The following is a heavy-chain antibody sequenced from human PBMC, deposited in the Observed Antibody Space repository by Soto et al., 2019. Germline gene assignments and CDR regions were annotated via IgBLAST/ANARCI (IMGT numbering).Heavy chain of an antibody. V-gene: IGHV3-23*05. D-gene: IGHD5-18*01. CDR2: FDNSGGIT. Sequence: EVQLLESGGGLVQPGGSLRLSCAASGFTFSTYAMSWVRQAPGKGLEWVSTFDNSGGITYYADSVKGRFTISRDNSKNTLYLQMNSLRAEDTAVYYCAKGGYNYGFLFDCWGRGTLVTVSS. J-gene: IGHJ4*02. CDR1: GFTFSTYA. CDR3: AKGGYNYGFLFDC.